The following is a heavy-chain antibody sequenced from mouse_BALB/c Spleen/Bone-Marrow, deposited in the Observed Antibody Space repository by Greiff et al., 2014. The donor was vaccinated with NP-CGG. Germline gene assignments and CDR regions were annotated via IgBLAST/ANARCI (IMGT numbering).Heavy chain of an antibody. CDR1: GFNIKDTY. D-gene: IGHD1-1*01. Sequence: VQLKDSGAELVKPGASVKLSCTASGFNIKDTYMHWVKQRPEQGLEWIGRIDPASGNTKFDPKFQGKATIASDTSSNTAYLQHSILTSEDTAVYSGAAYYYVSSYGFAYWGQGTLVTVSA. J-gene: IGHJ3*01. V-gene: IGHV14-3*02. CDR3: AAYYYVSSYGFAY. CDR2: IDPASGNT.